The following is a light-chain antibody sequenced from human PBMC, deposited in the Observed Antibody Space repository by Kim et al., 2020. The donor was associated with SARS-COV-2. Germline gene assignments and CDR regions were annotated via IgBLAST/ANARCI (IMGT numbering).Light chain of an antibody. V-gene: IGKV3-11*01. CDR1: QSVSSY. Sequence: LSLSPGERAALSCTASQSVSSYLGWYQQKPGQAPRLLIYDASNRATGIPARFSGSGSATDFTLTISSLEPEESAVYYCQQRSIWYTFGQGTKLEI. CDR2: DAS. CDR3: QQRSIWYT. J-gene: IGKJ2*01.